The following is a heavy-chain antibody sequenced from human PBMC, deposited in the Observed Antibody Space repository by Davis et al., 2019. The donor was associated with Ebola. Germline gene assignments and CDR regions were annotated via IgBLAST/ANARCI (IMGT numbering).Heavy chain of an antibody. CDR1: GGTFSSYA. J-gene: IGHJ6*03. D-gene: IGHD3-3*01. CDR3: ARSTYYDFWSHPYYMDV. V-gene: IGHV1-69*13. CDR2: IIPIFGTA. Sequence: SVKVSCKASGGTFSSYAISWVRQAPGQGLEWMGGIIPIFGTANYAQKFQGRVTITADESTSTAYMELSSLRSEDTAVYYCARSTYYDFWSHPYYMDVWGKGTTVTVSS.